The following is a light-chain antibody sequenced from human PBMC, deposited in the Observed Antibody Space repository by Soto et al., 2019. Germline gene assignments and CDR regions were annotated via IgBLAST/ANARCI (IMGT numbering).Light chain of an antibody. CDR3: QQYGGSPQT. J-gene: IGKJ1*01. CDR1: QSVRSDY. CDR2: GAS. Sequence: LTQSPGPLTLSTGESAPLSCRASQSVRSDYLAWYQQKPGQAPRLHIYGASTRATGIPDRFTGSGSGTDFTLTISRLEPEDFAVYYCQQYGGSPQTFGQGTKVDIK. V-gene: IGKV3-20*01.